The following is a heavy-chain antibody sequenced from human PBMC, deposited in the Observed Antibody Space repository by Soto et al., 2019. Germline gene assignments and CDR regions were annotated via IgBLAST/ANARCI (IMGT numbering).Heavy chain of an antibody. D-gene: IGHD2-15*01. CDR1: GGTFSSYA. CDR2: IIPIFGTA. CDR3: ARSLKEPTVAATPAEYFQH. J-gene: IGHJ1*01. V-gene: IGHV1-69*01. Sequence: QVQLVQSGAEVKKPGSSVKVSCKASGGTFSSYAISWVRQAPGQGLEWMGGIIPIFGTANYAQKFQGRVTITEDESTSTAYMELSSLRSEDTAVYYCARSLKEPTVAATPAEYFQHWGQGTLVTVSS.